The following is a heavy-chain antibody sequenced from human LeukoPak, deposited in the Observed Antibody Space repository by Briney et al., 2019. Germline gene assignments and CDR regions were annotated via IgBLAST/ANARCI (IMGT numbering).Heavy chain of an antibody. CDR1: GFTFNTYG. Sequence: GRSLRLSCAASGFTFNTYGMHWDRQAPGKGLEGVAVLWYDGSNENYGDSVKGRFTISRANSKTPPYLQLNSLSAEDTAVHYCARGPGLGAPGTHFDYWGQGTLVTVSS. CDR2: LWYDGSNE. V-gene: IGHV3-33*01. J-gene: IGHJ4*02. CDR3: ARGPGLGAPGTHFDY. D-gene: IGHD1-26*01.